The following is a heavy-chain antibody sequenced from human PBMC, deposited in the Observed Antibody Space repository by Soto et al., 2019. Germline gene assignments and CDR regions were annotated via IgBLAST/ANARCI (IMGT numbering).Heavy chain of an antibody. D-gene: IGHD2-8*02. CDR1: GFTFSSYT. CDR2: ISGSGGSP. V-gene: IGHV3-23*01. CDR3: AKARCTGDTCFVPDY. J-gene: IGHJ4*01. Sequence: QPGGSLRLSCAASGFTFSSYTMAWVRQAPGKGLEWVSSISGSGGSPSYADSVQGRFIISRDNPRNTVSLQMNRLRAEDTATYYCAKARCTGDTCFVPDYWGHGRLVTVSS.